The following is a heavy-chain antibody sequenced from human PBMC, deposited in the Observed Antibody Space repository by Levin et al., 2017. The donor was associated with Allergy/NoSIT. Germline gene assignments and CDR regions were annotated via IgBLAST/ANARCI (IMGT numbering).Heavy chain of an antibody. Sequence: GESLKISCKASGYTFTSYGISWVRQAPGQGLEWMGWISAYNGNTNYAQKLQGRVTMTTDTSTSTAYMELRSLRSDDTAVYYCARDSPYYYDSSGYYFYVNYFDYWGQGTLVTVSS. CDR1: GYTFTSYG. CDR2: ISAYNGNT. V-gene: IGHV1-18*01. J-gene: IGHJ4*02. CDR3: ARDSPYYYDSSGYYFYVNYFDY. D-gene: IGHD3-22*01.